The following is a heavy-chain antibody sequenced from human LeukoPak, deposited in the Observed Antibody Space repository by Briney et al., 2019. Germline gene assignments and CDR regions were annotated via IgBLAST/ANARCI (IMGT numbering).Heavy chain of an antibody. CDR2: INDDGSLT. CDR3: LKGGWATVGPPKD. Sequence: GGSLRLSCSAAGFTFRSHAMHWVRQAPGKGLEYVSTINDDGSLTYYADSVKGRFTISRDNSKNTVYLQMNNLRPDDSAVYHCLKGGWATVGPPKDWGQGTQVSVSS. CDR1: GFTFRSHA. D-gene: IGHD4-11*01. V-gene: IGHV3-64D*08. J-gene: IGHJ4*02.